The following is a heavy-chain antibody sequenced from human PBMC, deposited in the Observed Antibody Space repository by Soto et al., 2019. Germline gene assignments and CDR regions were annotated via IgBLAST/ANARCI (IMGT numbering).Heavy chain of an antibody. J-gene: IGHJ4*02. CDR3: ARECSGFTCYSGDY. CDR1: GGSISSGGFY. Sequence: QVQLQESGPGLVKPSQTLSLTCTVSGGSISSGGFYWSWIRQHPGKGLEWIGYIYYSGNTYYNPSLKSRVTISVDTSKNQFSLKLSSVTAADTAVYYCARECSGFTCYSGDYWGQGTLVTVSS. CDR2: IYYSGNT. V-gene: IGHV4-31*03. D-gene: IGHD2-15*01.